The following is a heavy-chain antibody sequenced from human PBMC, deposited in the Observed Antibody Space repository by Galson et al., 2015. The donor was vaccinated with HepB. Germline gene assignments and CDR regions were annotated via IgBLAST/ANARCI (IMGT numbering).Heavy chain of an antibody. CDR3: ASQYYDILTGTSPYYFDY. CDR2: ISSSGSTI. J-gene: IGHJ4*02. D-gene: IGHD3-9*01. Sequence: SLRLSCAASGFTFSSYEMNWVRQAPGKGLEWVSYISSSGSTIYYADSVKGRFTISRDNAKNSLYLQMNSLRAEDTAVYYCASQYYDILTGTSPYYFDYWGQGTLVTVSS. V-gene: IGHV3-48*03. CDR1: GFTFSSYE.